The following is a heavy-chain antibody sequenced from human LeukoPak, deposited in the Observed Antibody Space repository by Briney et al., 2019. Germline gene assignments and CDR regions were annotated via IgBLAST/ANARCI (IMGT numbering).Heavy chain of an antibody. Sequence: GASVKVSCKASGYTFTSYGISWVRQAPGQGLEWMGWISAYNGNTNYAQKLQGRVTMTTDTSTSTAYMELRSLRSDDTAVYYCARDPNCYGSGSYYNVGFFVLWGQGTLVTVSS. CDR3: ARDPNCYGSGSYYNVGFFVL. D-gene: IGHD3-10*01. V-gene: IGHV1-18*01. J-gene: IGHJ4*02. CDR2: ISAYNGNT. CDR1: GYTFTSYG.